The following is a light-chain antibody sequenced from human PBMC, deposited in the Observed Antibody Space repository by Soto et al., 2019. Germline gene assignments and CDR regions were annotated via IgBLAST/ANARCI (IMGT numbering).Light chain of an antibody. Sequence: QSVLTQSPSASASLGASVKLTCTLSSGHSSYAIAWHQQQPEKGPRYLMKLNSDGSHSKGDGIPDRFSGSSSGAERYLTNSXXQSEXXSDYYCQTWGNGIVVFGGGTKLTVL. CDR2: LNSDGSH. CDR1: SGHSSYA. CDR3: QTWGNGIVV. J-gene: IGLJ2*01. V-gene: IGLV4-69*01.